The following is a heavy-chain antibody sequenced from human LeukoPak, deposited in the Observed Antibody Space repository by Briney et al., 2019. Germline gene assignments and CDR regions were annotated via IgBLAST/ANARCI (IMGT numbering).Heavy chain of an antibody. Sequence: SETLSLTCTVSGGSISSGGYYWRWTRQHPGKGLEWIGYIYYSGSTYYNPSLKSRVTISVDTSKNQFSLKLSCVTAADTAVYYCARGGDYYYDSSGYPQDYWGQGTLVTVSS. CDR2: IYYSGST. CDR3: ARGGDYYYDSSGYPQDY. J-gene: IGHJ4*02. D-gene: IGHD3-22*01. V-gene: IGHV4-31*03. CDR1: GGSISSGGYY.